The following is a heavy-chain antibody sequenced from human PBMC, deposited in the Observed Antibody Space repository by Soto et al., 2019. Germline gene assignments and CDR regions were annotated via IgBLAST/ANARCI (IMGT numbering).Heavy chain of an antibody. D-gene: IGHD1-1*01. CDR3: VRGTHHSYGIDS. CDR2: INIGGSAA. Sequence: EVQLVESGGGLVQPGGSLRLSCAASGFTFSNYWMHWVRLPPGKGLLWVSRINIGGSAANYAGSVEGRFTVSRDDAKNTLYLQMNSLRADATAVYYCVRGTHHSYGIDSWGQGAPVTVSS. CDR1: GFTFSNYW. J-gene: IGHJ4*02. V-gene: IGHV3-74*01.